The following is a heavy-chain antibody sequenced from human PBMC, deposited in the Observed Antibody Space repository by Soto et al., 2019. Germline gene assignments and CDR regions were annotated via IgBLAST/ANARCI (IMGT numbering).Heavy chain of an antibody. CDR3: ARDPTTSGGQHWAFNYFDS. J-gene: IGHJ4*02. Sequence: LRLSCAASGFSVSISTMHWVRQAPGNGPEWVALISYDGTNKFYADYVKGRFIISRDNSKSTLYLQVDSLRPEDAAVYYCARDPTTSGGQHWAFNYFDSWGQGTLVTVSS. CDR2: ISYDGTNK. D-gene: IGHD7-27*01. CDR1: GFSVSIST. V-gene: IGHV3-30-3*01.